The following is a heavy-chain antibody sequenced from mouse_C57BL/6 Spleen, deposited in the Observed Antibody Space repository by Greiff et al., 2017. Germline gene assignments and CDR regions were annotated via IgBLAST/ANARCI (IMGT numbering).Heavy chain of an antibody. CDR2: IYPRSGNT. J-gene: IGHJ3*01. CDR1: GYTFTSYG. Sequence: VKLVESGAELARPGASVKLSCKASGYTFTSYGISWVKQRTGQGLEWIGEIYPRSGNTYYNEKFKGKATLTADKSSSTAYMELRSLTSEDSAVYFCAKGKRVDDYDWFAYWGQGTLVTVSA. CDR3: AKGKRVDDYDWFAY. D-gene: IGHD2-4*01. V-gene: IGHV1-81*01.